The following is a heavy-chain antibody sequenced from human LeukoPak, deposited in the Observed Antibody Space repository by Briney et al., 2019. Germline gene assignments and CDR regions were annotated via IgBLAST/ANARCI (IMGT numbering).Heavy chain of an antibody. Sequence: SETLSLTCTVSGGSISSGSYYWSWIRQPAGKGLEWIGRIYTSGSTNYNPSLKSRVTISVDTSKNQFSLKLSSVTAADTAVYYCAREDYYDSSGYTAEGDAFDIWGQGTMVTVSS. CDR3: AREDYYDSSGYTAEGDAFDI. D-gene: IGHD3-22*01. V-gene: IGHV4-61*02. CDR1: GGSISSGSYY. CDR2: IYTSGST. J-gene: IGHJ3*02.